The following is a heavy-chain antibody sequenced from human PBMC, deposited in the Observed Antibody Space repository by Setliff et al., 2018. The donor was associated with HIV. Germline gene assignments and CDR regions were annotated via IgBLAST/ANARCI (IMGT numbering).Heavy chain of an antibody. CDR3: ARRPLSYSSGRGAFDI. D-gene: IGHD6-19*01. J-gene: IGHJ3*02. CDR1: GYSISSGYY. Sequence: SETLSLTCAVSGYSISSGYYWGWIRQPPGKGLEWIGSMYHSGSTYHNPSLKSRVTISVDTSKNQFSLKLSSVTAADTAVYYCARRPLSYSSGRGAFDIWGQGTMVTVSS. CDR2: MYHSGST. V-gene: IGHV4-38-2*01.